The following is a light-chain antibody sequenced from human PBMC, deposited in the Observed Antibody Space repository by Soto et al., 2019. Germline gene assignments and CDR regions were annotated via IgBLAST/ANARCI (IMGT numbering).Light chain of an antibody. CDR3: QQYKSFSLT. J-gene: IGKJ4*01. CDR1: QSSSNW. V-gene: IGKV1-5*03. Sequence: DIQMTQSPSTLSASVGDRVTITCRASQSSSNWLAWYQQNPGKAPKLLIYKTSNLGSGVPSRFSGSGSGTEFSLTISSLQPDDFATYYCQQYKSFSLTFGGGTRVEVK. CDR2: KTS.